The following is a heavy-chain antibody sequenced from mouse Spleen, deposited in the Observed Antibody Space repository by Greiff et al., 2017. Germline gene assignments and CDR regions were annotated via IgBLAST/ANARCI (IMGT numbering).Heavy chain of an antibody. V-gene: IGHV1-18*01. D-gene: IGHD3-3*01. J-gene: IGHJ3*01. CDR1: GYTFTDYN. CDR2: INPNNGGT. CDR3: ARGTGRFAY. Sequence: VQLKESGPELVKPGASVKIPCKASGYTFTDYNMDWVKQSHGKSLEWIGDINPNNGGTIYNQKFKGKATLTVDKSSSTAYMELRSLTSEDTAVYYCARGTGRFAYWGQGTLVTVSA.